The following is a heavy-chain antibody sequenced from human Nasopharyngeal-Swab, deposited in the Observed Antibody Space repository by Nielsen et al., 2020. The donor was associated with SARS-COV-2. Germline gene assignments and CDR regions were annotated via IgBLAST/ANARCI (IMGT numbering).Heavy chain of an antibody. D-gene: IGHD3-3*01. CDR2: IYYRGST. CDR3: ARREGAIFGVVTYFDY. J-gene: IGHJ4*02. V-gene: IGHV4-39*01. Sequence: SETLSLTCTVSAGSISRSSDYWGWIREPRVKGLEYIGSIYYRGSTNYNPSLRSRVTISLATSKNQFSLKLSSVTAADTAVYYCARREGAIFGVVTYFDYWGQGTLVTVSS. CDR1: AGSISRSSDY.